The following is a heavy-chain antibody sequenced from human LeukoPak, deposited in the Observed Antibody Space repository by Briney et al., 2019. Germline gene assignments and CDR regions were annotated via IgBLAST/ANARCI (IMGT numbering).Heavy chain of an antibody. Sequence: SETLSLTCTVSGGSISSGSYYWGWIRQPPGKGLEWIASMYYSGTTFYSPSLKSRVTISVDTSKNQLSLKLGSVPAADTAVYYCARHPPRDGSAFDYWGQGTLVTVSS. V-gene: IGHV4-39*01. CDR2: MYYSGTT. CDR3: ARHPPRDGSAFDY. J-gene: IGHJ4*02. CDR1: GGSISSGSYY.